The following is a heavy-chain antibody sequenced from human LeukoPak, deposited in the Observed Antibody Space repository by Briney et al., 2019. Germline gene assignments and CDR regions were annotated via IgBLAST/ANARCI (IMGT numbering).Heavy chain of an antibody. CDR3: ARDRLTGYSGEAAFDI. J-gene: IGHJ3*02. CDR1: GGSISSSSYY. CDR2: IYYSGST. V-gene: IGHV4-39*02. Sequence: SETLSLTCTVSGGSISSSSYYWGWIRQPPGKGLEWIGRIYYSGSTYYNPSLKSRVTISVDTSKNQFSLKLSSVTAADTAVYYCARDRLTGYSGEAAFDIWGQGTMVTVSS. D-gene: IGHD3-9*01.